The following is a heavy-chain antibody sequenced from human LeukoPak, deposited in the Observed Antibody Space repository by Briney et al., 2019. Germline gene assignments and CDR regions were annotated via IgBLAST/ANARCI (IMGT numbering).Heavy chain of an antibody. CDR2: INIDGSRI. D-gene: IGHD2-2*01. CDR3: AREVEEVPGAMGVYYYYYMDV. Sequence: GGSLRLSCAASGFTSYSYWMHWVRQAPGKGLVWVSRINIDGSRIDYADSVKGRFTMSRDVAKNTLYLQMNSLRADDTAVYYCAREVEEVPGAMGVYYYYYMDVWGKGTTVTVSS. J-gene: IGHJ6*03. CDR1: GFTSYSYW. V-gene: IGHV3-74*01.